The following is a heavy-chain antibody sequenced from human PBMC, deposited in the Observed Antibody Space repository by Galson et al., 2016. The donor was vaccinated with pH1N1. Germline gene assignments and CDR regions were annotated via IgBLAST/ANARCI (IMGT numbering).Heavy chain of an antibody. V-gene: IGHV3-33*03. CDR1: GFTFSDFV. J-gene: IGHJ6*02. D-gene: IGHD3-10*01. CDR2: IWYEGSNK. Sequence: SCAASGFTFSDFVMHWVRQAPGRGLEWVALIWYEGSNKYYADSVKGRFTISRDNSKTTLYLQASSLRPEDTAIYYCAKEVTSGSPLGYYFSYGLDVWGQGTTVTVSS. CDR3: AKEVTSGSPLGYYFSYGLDV.